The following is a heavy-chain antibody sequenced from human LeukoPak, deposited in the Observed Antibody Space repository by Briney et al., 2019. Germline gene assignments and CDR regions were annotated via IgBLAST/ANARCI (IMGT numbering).Heavy chain of an antibody. D-gene: IGHD5-18*01. CDR3: AKEGYRYGYAIDY. V-gene: IGHV3-23*01. Sequence: GGSLRVSCAASGFTFSTYAMSWVRQAPGKGLEWVSGISGSGGSTYYADSVKGRFTISRDNSKNTLYLQMNSLRAEDTAVYYCAKEGYRYGYAIDYWGQGTLVTVSP. CDR2: ISGSGGST. CDR1: GFTFSTYA. J-gene: IGHJ4*02.